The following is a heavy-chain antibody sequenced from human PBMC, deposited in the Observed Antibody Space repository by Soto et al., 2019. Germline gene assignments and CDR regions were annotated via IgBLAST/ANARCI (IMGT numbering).Heavy chain of an antibody. CDR3: AKGGRGIVGATCFDY. CDR1: GFTFSSYG. V-gene: IGHV3-30*18. J-gene: IGHJ4*02. Sequence: GGSLRLSCAASGFTFSSYGMHWVRQAPGKGLEWVAVISYDGSNKYYADSVKGRFTISRDNSKNTLYLQMNSLRAEDTAVYYCAKGGRGIVGATCFDYWGQGTLVTVSS. CDR2: ISYDGSNK. D-gene: IGHD1-26*01.